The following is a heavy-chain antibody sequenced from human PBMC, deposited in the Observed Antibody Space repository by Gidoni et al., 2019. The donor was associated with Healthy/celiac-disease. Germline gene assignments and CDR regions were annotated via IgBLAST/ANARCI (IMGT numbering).Heavy chain of an antibody. CDR2: IYYSGST. D-gene: IGHD3-3*01. Sequence: QLQLQESAPGLVKPSETLSLTCTVSGGSIRNSSYYWGWIRQPPGKGMEWIGSIYYSGSTYYNPSLKSRVTISVDTSKNQFSLKLSSVTAADTAVYYCARVTIFGVVIPYYFDYWGQGTLVTVSS. CDR3: ARVTIFGVVIPYYFDY. J-gene: IGHJ4*02. CDR1: GGSIRNSSYY. V-gene: IGHV4-39*01.